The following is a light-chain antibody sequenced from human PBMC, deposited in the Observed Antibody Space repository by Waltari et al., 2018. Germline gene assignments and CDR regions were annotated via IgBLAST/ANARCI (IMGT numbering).Light chain of an antibody. V-gene: IGLV3-19*01. CDR3: NSRNISGNAV. CDR2: GKN. J-gene: IGLJ2*01. CDR1: SPRGYY. Sequence: SSELTQDPAVSVALGQTVRITCQGDSPRGYYASWYQLQTGKAPVLVLYGKNIRPSGIPHRFSGSTSGNTASLTITGAQAEDEADYYCNSRNISGNAVFGGGTKLTVL.